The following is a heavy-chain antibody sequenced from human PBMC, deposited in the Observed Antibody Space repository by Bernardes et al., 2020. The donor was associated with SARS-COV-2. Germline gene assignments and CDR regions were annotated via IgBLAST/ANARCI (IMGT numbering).Heavy chain of an antibody. CDR2: ISYDGTHK. Sequence: GGSLRLSCAVSGFSFRSFGMHWVRQAPGKGLEWVAGISYDGTHKYYAESVRGRFSISKDLSENALSLQMSSLRSEDTGVFYCVKEGAGGPLSGFDFWGQGTLVTVSS. V-gene: IGHV3-30*18. CDR3: VKEGAGGPLSGFDF. J-gene: IGHJ4*02. CDR1: GFSFRSFG. D-gene: IGHD1-26*01.